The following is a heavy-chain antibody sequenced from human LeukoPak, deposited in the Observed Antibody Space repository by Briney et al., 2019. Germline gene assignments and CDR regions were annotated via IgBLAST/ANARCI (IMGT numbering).Heavy chain of an antibody. CDR2: IKSDGSST. J-gene: IGHJ4*02. V-gene: IGHV3-74*01. D-gene: IGHD6-6*01. Sequence: PGGSLRLSCAASGFTFSDFWMNWVRQAPGKGLVWVSRIKSDGSSTSYADSVKGRFTVSRDNAKNTLYLQVNNLRAEDTAVYYCARGPNSNWSGLDFWGQGTLLTVSS. CDR1: GFTFSDFW. CDR3: ARGPNSNWSGLDF.